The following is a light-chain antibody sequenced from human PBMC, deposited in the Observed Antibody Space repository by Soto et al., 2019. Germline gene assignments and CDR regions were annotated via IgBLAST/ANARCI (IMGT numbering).Light chain of an antibody. CDR3: QQSYSTPFT. CDR1: QSISDY. CDR2: IAS. V-gene: IGKV1-39*01. Sequence: DIQMTQSPSSLSASVGDRVTITCRASQSISDYLNWYQHKPGKPPKSLIYIASILQSGVPSRFSGSGSGTEFTLTISSLQPEDFATYYCQQSYSTPFTFGPGTKVDLK. J-gene: IGKJ3*01.